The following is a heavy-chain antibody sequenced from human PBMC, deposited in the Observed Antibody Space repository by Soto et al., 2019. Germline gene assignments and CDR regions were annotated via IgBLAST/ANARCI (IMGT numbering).Heavy chain of an antibody. CDR3: ATYSSCWYGGDAFDI. CDR1: GFTFSSYW. V-gene: IGHV3-74*01. CDR2: INSDGSST. D-gene: IGHD6-19*01. Sequence: EVQLVESGGGLVQPGGSLRLSCAASGFTFSSYWMHWVRQAPGKGLVWVSRINSDGSSTSYADSVKGRFTISRDNAKNTLYLQRNSLRAEDTAVYYWATYSSCWYGGDAFDIWGQGTMVTVSS. J-gene: IGHJ3*02.